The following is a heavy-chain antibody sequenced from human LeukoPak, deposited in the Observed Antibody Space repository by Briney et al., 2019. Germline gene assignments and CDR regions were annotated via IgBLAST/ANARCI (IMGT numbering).Heavy chain of an antibody. V-gene: IGHV3-15*01. CDR1: GFTFTNAW. D-gene: IGHD1-1*01. Sequence: GGSLRLSCAASGFTFTNAWMNWLRQPPGKGLEWVGRIFGKTAGGATDYAAPVKGRFIISRDDSKNTLYLHMNSLQTEDTAVYYCTDWDAARFDYWGQGSLVTVSS. CDR2: IFGKTAGGAT. CDR3: TDWDAARFDY. J-gene: IGHJ4*02.